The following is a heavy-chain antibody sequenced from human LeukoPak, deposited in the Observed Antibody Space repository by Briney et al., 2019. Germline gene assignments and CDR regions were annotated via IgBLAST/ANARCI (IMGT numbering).Heavy chain of an antibody. Sequence: PGGSLRLSCAASGFTFSHFGMHWARQAPGKGLEWVAFIRADGSGRYYADSVNGRFTISRDNSKNTLYLQMNSLRAEDTAVYYCARDWAKYSSSSAFDIWGQGTMVTVSS. J-gene: IGHJ3*02. CDR2: IRADGSGR. CDR1: GFTFSHFG. V-gene: IGHV3-30*02. D-gene: IGHD6-6*01. CDR3: ARDWAKYSSSSAFDI.